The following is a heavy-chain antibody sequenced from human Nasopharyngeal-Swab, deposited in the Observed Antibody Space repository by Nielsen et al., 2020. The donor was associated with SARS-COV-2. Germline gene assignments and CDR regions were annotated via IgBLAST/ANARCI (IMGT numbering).Heavy chain of an antibody. Sequence: WIRQPPGKGLEWIGRIYTSGSTNYNPSLKSRVTISVDTSKNRFSLKLSSVTAADTAVYYCARGRVVPAASRYGMDVWGQGTTVTVSS. D-gene: IGHD2-2*01. J-gene: IGHJ6*02. CDR3: ARGRVVPAASRYGMDV. V-gene: IGHV4-61*02. CDR2: IYTSGST.